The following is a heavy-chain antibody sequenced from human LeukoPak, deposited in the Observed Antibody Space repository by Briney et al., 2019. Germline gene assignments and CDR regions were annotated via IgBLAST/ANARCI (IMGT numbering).Heavy chain of an antibody. CDR2: IIPIFGTA. V-gene: IGHV1-69*06. J-gene: IGHJ5*02. CDR3: ARRRDFDWLGPNNWFDP. CDR1: GFTFSSYA. Sequence: GASLRLSCAASGFTFSSYAISWVRQAPGQGLEWMGGIIPIFGTANYAQKFQGRVTITADKSTSTAYMELSSLRSEDTAVYYCARRRDFDWLGPNNWFDPWGQGTLVTVSS. D-gene: IGHD3-9*01.